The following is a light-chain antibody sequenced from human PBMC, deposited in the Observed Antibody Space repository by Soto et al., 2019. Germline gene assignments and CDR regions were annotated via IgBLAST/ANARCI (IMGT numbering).Light chain of an antibody. V-gene: IGLV2-18*02. CDR1: SSDVGSYNR. CDR3: NSYTSSNTYV. J-gene: IGLJ1*01. Sequence: QSALTQPPSVSGSPGQSVTISCTGTSSDVGSYNRVSWYQQPPRTAPKLMIYEVSNRPSGVPDRFSGSKSGNTASLTISGLQPEDEADYYCNSYTSSNTYVFGTGTKLTVL. CDR2: EVS.